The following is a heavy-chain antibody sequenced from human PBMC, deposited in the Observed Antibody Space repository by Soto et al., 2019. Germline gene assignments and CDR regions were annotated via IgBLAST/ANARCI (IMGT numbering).Heavy chain of an antibody. CDR2: ISGSGNYT. D-gene: IGHD2-2*02. CDR3: GRALFCTSTSCYIAVSVLGLDV. Sequence: PGGSLRLSCAASGFTFSTYSMNWVRQAPGKGLEWVSSISGSGNYTHYADFLRGRFTISRDNAKTSLYLQMNSLRAEDTAIYYCGRALFCTSTSCYIAVSVLGLDVWGQGTTVTVSS. CDR1: GFTFSTYS. J-gene: IGHJ6*02. V-gene: IGHV3-21*01.